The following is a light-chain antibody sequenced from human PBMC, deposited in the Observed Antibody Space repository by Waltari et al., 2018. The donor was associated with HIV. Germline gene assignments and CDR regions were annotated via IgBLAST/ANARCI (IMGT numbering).Light chain of an antibody. J-gene: IGLJ3*02. Sequence: QSVLTQPPSVSAAPGQKVAISCSVSSPNIGTDYVSWYQHVPGSAPKPLIYDNDKRPSGTPDRFSGSKSGTSATLDITGLQTGDGADYYCGTWDRSLGGGVFGGGTKLTVL. CDR3: GTWDRSLGGGV. V-gene: IGLV1-51*01. CDR2: DND. CDR1: SPNIGTDY.